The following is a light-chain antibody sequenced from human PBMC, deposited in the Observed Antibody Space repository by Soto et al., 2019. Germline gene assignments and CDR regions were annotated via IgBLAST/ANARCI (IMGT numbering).Light chain of an antibody. CDR2: AAS. Sequence: EIVMTQSPATLSVSPGERATLSCRASQSVSSNLAWYQQKRGQAPRLLIYAASTRATGIPARFSGTGSGTEFTLTISSLQSEDFAVYYFQQYNNWPPWTVGQGTKVEIK. V-gene: IGKV3-15*01. J-gene: IGKJ1*01. CDR3: QQYNNWPPWT. CDR1: QSVSSN.